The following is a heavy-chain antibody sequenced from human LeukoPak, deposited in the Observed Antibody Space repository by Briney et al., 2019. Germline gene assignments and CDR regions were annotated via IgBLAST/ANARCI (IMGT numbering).Heavy chain of an antibody. CDR3: AKDIGYSGYDYGSGAFHI. V-gene: IGHV3-9*03. D-gene: IGHD5-12*01. J-gene: IGHJ3*02. CDR2: ISWNSGRV. CDR1: GFTFDDYA. Sequence: PGRSLRLFCAASGFTFDDYAMHWVRQAPGKGLEWVSGISWNSGRVGYADSVKGRFTISRDNAKNSLYLQMNSLRAEDMALYYCAKDIGYSGYDYGSGAFHIWGQGTMVTVSS.